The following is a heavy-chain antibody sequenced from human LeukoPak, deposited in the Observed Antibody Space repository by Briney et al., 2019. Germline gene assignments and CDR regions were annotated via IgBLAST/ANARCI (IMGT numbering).Heavy chain of an antibody. CDR2: INTDGSST. V-gene: IGHV3-74*01. Sequence: GGSLRLSCAASGFTFSSYWMHWVRQAPGKGLVWVSRINTDGSSTSYADSVKGRFTISRDNAKNTLYLQMNSLRAEDTAVYYCARLDSSSWYYDAFDIWGQGTMVTVSS. J-gene: IGHJ3*02. CDR1: GFTFSSYW. CDR3: ARLDSSSWYYDAFDI. D-gene: IGHD6-13*01.